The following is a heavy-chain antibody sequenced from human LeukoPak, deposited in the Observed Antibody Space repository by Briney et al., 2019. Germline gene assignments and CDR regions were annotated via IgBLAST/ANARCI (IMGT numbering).Heavy chain of an antibody. CDR2: IGYRGGSI. CDR1: GFTFSNYA. Sequence: PGGSLRLSCAASGFTFSNYAMHWVRQAPGKGLEWVSIIGYRGGSIYYAYSVQGRFTISRDNSKNTLSLQMNGLRPEDTAVYYCAKSWGYTRPYYNYMDVWGKGTTVTVSS. D-gene: IGHD3-16*02. V-gene: IGHV3-23*01. J-gene: IGHJ6*03. CDR3: AKSWGYTRPYYNYMDV.